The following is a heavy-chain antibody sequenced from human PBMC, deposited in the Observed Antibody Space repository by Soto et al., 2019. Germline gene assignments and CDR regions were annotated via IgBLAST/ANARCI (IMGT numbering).Heavy chain of an antibody. CDR2: INHSEST. D-gene: IGHD6-19*01. CDR3: ARGRIAVAGTRGNWFDP. Sequence: QVQLQQWGTGLLKPSETLSLTCAVYGGSFSGYYCSWIRQPPGKGLGWIGEINHSESTNYNPSLKSRVIISVDTSTNQFSLKLSSVTAADTAVYYCARGRIAVAGTRGNWFDPWGQGTLVTVSS. V-gene: IGHV4-34*01. CDR1: GGSFSGYY. J-gene: IGHJ5*02.